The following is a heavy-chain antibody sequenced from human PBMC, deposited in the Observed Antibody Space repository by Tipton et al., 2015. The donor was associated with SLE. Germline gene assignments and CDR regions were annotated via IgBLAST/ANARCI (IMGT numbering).Heavy chain of an antibody. CDR3: ARVPQRGLNWFDP. V-gene: IGHV4-59*11. J-gene: IGHJ5*02. Sequence: TLSLTCTVSGGSISRHYWSWIRQPPGKGLEWIGYIYYTGNTNYNPSLNSRVTISLDTSKNQFSLRLSSVTAADTAVYYCARVPQRGLNWFDPWGQGTLVTVSS. CDR2: IYYTGNT. CDR1: GGSISRHY. D-gene: IGHD6-25*01.